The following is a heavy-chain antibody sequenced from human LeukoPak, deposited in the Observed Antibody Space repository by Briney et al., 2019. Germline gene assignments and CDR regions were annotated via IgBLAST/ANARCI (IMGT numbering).Heavy chain of an antibody. J-gene: IGHJ6*02. CDR3: ARGGAQGMDV. CDR1: GFTFSDYY. Sequence: GGSLRLSCAASGFTFSDYYMTWIRQAPGKGLEWVSYISGVASDIYYADSVRGRFTISRDNAKNSVYLQMNSLRAEDTAGYYCARGGAQGMDVGGQGTTVTVSS. V-gene: IGHV3-11*01. CDR2: ISGVASDI. D-gene: IGHD1-26*01.